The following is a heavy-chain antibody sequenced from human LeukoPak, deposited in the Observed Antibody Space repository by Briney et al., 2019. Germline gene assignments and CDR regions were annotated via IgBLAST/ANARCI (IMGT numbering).Heavy chain of an antibody. D-gene: IGHD1-26*01. CDR2: INPNSGGT. V-gene: IGHV1-2*02. CDR3: ARDRPNSGSYFPYFYYYYYYGMDV. CDR1: GYTFTGYY. Sequence: ASVKVSCKASGYTFTGYYMHWVRQAPGQGLEWMGWINPNSGGTNYAQKFQGRVTMTRDTSISTAYMELSRLRSDDTAVYYCARDRPNSGSYFPYFYYYYYYGMDVWGQGTTVTVSS. J-gene: IGHJ6*02.